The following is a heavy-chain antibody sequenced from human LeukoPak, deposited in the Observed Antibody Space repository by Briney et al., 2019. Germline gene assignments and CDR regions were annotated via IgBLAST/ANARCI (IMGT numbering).Heavy chain of an antibody. CDR3: ARSRDFYGSGSYYLDY. Sequence: GGSLRLSCAASGFTFSSYDMHWVRQATGKGLEWVSAIGTAGDTYYPGSVKGRFTISRENAKNSLYLQMNSLRAGDTAVYYCARSRDFYGSGSYYLDYWGQGTLVTVSS. D-gene: IGHD3-10*01. CDR2: IGTAGDT. CDR1: GFTFSSYD. J-gene: IGHJ4*02. V-gene: IGHV3-13*04.